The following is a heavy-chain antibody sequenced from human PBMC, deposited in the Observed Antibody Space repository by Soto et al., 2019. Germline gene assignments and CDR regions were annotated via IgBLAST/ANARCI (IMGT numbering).Heavy chain of an antibody. V-gene: IGHV1-18*01. Sequence: QIQLVQSGAEVKKPGASVKVSCKASGYTFTSFGINWVRQAPGQGLEWMGWIGAYNGNTKYAQKFQGRIIMTTDTSTGTTYMDLGSLRSDDTAVYYCARDRALLDAVPGYWGQGTQVTVSS. CDR2: IGAYNGNT. CDR1: GYTFTSFG. D-gene: IGHD3-10*02. J-gene: IGHJ4*02. CDR3: ARDRALLDAVPGY.